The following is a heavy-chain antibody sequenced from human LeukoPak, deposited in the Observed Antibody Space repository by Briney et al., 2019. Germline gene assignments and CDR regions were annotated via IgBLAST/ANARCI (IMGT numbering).Heavy chain of an antibody. CDR2: INSDGSWT. J-gene: IGHJ4*02. V-gene: IGHV3-74*01. CDR3: VSFYESY. CDR1: GFPFSSYW. D-gene: IGHD2/OR15-2a*01. Sequence: PGGSLRLSCAASGFPFSSYWKHWVRQVPGKELVWVSHINSDGSWTSYADSVKGRFTISKDNAKNTVYLQMNNLRAEDTAVYYCVSFYESYWGRGTLVTVSS.